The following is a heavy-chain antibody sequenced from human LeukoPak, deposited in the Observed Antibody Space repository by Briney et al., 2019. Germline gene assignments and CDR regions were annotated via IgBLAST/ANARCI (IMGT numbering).Heavy chain of an antibody. D-gene: IGHD1-26*01. CDR1: GGSISSYY. CDR2: IYYSGST. Sequence: SETLSLTCTVSGGSISSYYWSWIRQPPGKGLEWIGYIYYSGSTNYNPSLKSRVTISVDTSKNQFSLKLSSVTAADTAVYYCAALGGATNSKNWFDPWGQGTLVTVSS. J-gene: IGHJ5*02. CDR3: AALGGATNSKNWFDP. V-gene: IGHV4-59*08.